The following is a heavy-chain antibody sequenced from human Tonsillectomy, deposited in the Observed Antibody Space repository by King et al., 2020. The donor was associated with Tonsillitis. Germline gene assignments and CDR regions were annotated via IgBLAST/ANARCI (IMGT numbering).Heavy chain of an antibody. CDR3: ARHSEYYVSIGYPGDFQH. J-gene: IGHJ1*01. Sequence: QLQESGPGLVKPSETLSLTCTVSGGSINSSNYYWGWIRQPPGKGLEWIGSIFYIGSTYFNPSLKSRVSISLNTAPNPFFLKLGPLTPADTAVYYCARHSEYYVSIGYPGDFQHCGQGTLVTVAS. D-gene: IGHD3-22*01. CDR1: GGSINSSNYY. V-gene: IGHV4-39*01. CDR2: IFYIGST.